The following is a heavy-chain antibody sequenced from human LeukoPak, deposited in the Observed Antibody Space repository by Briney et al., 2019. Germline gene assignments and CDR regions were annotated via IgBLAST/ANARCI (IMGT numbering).Heavy chain of an antibody. CDR1: GGTFNNYA. Sequence: SVKVSCKTSGGTFNNYAISWVRQAPGQGLEWMGGIIHMFGTTNYAQKFQGRVTITADESTRTAWMELSSLRSEDTAVYYCAISSSGYTYGYVSGWFDPWGQGTLVSVSS. V-gene: IGHV1-69*13. CDR2: IIHMFGTT. J-gene: IGHJ5*02. CDR3: AISSSGYTYGYVSGWFDP. D-gene: IGHD5-18*01.